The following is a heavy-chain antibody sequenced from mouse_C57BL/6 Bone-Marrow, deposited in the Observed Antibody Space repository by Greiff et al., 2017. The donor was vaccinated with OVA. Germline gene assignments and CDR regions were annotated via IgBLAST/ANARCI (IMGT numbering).Heavy chain of an antibody. D-gene: IGHD1-1*01. CDR3: ASYYYGSSYVYWYFDV. J-gene: IGHJ1*03. V-gene: IGHV2-2*01. CDR1: GFSLTSYG. CDR2: IWSGGST. Sequence: QVQLKESGPGLVQPSQSLSITCTVSGFSLTSYGVHWVRQSPGKGLEWLGVIWSGGSTDYNAAFISRLSISKDNSKSQVFCKMNSLQADDTAIYYCASYYYGSSYVYWYFDVWGTGTTVTVAS.